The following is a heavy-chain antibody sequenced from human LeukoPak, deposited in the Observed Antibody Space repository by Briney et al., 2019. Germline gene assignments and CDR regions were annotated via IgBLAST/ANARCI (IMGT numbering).Heavy chain of an antibody. CDR2: IYNSGSP. CDR3: ARVDSSGYYTFSDY. Sequence: SEPLPHTCTLRCVSLCCHIWKWIRQPPPKGLAWIGDIYNSGSPNYNPSLKSRVTISVDTSKNQFSLKLSSVTAADTAEYYCARVDSSGYYTFSDYWGQGTLVTVSS. V-gene: IGHV4-59*11. J-gene: IGHJ4*02. CDR1: CVSLCCHI. D-gene: IGHD3-22*01.